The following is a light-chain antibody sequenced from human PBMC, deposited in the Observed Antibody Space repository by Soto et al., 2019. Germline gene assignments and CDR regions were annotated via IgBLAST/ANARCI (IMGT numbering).Light chain of an antibody. Sequence: QSALTQAASVSGSPGQSITISCTGASSDFGDHKSVSWYQQHPGKTPKLMIYEVSNRPSGVSHRFSGSKSGNTASLTISGLQTEDEADYYCSSFSSITREVFGGGTKLTVL. CDR2: EVS. CDR1: SSDFGDHKS. J-gene: IGLJ2*01. V-gene: IGLV2-14*01. CDR3: SSFSSITREV.